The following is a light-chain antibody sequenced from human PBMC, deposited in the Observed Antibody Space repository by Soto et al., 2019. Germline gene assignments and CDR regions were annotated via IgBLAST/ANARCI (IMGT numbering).Light chain of an antibody. CDR1: QSIDNY. J-gene: IGKJ1*01. Sequence: DIQMTQSPSSLSASVGDRVTITCRASQSIDNYLNWYQQKPGKAPNLLIYAASTLLSGVPSRFSGRGSGTHFTLTNSRLQPEDFATYYCQQSDSSPQTFGQGTKVEIK. CDR2: AAS. V-gene: IGKV1-39*01. CDR3: QQSDSSPQT.